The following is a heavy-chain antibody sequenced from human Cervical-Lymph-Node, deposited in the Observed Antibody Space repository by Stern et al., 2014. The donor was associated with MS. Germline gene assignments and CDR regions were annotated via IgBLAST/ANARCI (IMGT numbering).Heavy chain of an antibody. Sequence: VQLVESGGDVVQPGRSLRLSCAASGFTFSSYAMHWVRQAPGKGLEWLAVISSDGSTKYYADSVKGRFTISRDHSKTTLYLQMNSLRLGDTAVYYCARSSVMTTVTPPGFDYWGQGTLVTVSS. CDR2: ISSDGSTK. CDR3: ARSSVMTTVTPPGFDY. J-gene: IGHJ4*02. V-gene: IGHV3-30*01. D-gene: IGHD4-17*01. CDR1: GFTFSSYA.